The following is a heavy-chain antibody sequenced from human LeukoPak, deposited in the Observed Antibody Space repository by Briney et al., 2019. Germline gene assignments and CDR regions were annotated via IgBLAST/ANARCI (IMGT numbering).Heavy chain of an antibody. CDR1: GYTLTELS. V-gene: IGHV1-24*01. CDR3: ATDSSSWYGYFQH. D-gene: IGHD6-13*01. Sequence: GASVKVSWKVSGYTLTELSMHWVRQAPGKGLEWMGGFDPEDGETIYAQKFQGRVTMTEDTSTDTAYMELSSLRSEDTAVYYCATDSSSWYGYFQHWGQGTLVTVSS. J-gene: IGHJ1*01. CDR2: FDPEDGET.